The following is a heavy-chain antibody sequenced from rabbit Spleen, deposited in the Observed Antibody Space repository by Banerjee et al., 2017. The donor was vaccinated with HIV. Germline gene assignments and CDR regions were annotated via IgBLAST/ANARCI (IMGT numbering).Heavy chain of an antibody. CDR1: GFSLSNYA. V-gene: IGHV1S45*01. CDR3: ARGDFGSVTYILKYGMDI. Sequence: QEQLKESGGGLVQPGGSLTLSCTASGFSLSNYAMSWVRQAPGKGLEWIGFIYTNTGSAYYANWAKGRFTISKTSSTTVTLQMTSLTVADTATYFCARGDFGSVTYILKYGMDIWGPGTLVTVS. CDR2: IYTNTGSA. J-gene: IGHJ6*01. D-gene: IGHD4-2*01.